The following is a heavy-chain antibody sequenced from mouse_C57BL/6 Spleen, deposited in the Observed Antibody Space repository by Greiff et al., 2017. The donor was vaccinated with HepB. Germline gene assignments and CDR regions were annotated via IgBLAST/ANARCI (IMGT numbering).Heavy chain of an antibody. J-gene: IGHJ3*01. V-gene: IGHV6-3*01. D-gene: IGHD1-1*02. CDR1: GFTFSNYW. CDR2: IRLKSDNYAT. Sequence: EVQLVESGGGLVQPGGSMKLSCVASGFTFSNYWMNWVRQSPEKGLEWVAQIRLKSDNYATHYAESVKGRFTISRDDSKSSIYLQMNNLRAEDTGIYYCTDGSPRFAYWGQGTLVTVSA. CDR3: TDGSPRFAY.